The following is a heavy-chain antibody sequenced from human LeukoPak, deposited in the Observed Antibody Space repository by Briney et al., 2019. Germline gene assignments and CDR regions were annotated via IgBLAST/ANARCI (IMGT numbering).Heavy chain of an antibody. D-gene: IGHD3-10*01. CDR1: GYSISSGYY. V-gene: IGHV4-38-2*02. CDR3: ARVPYYYGSGSYYLTFDY. Sequence: SETLSLTCTVSGYSISSGYYWGWIRQPPGKGLEWIGSIYHSGSTYYNPSLKSRVTISVDTSKNQFSLKLSSVTAADTAAYYCARVPYYYGSGSYYLTFDYWGQGTLVTVSS. CDR2: IYHSGST. J-gene: IGHJ4*02.